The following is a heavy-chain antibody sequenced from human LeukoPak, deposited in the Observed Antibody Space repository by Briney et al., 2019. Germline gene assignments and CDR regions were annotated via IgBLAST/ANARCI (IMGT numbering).Heavy chain of an antibody. CDR2: ISGSGGST. V-gene: IGHV3-23*01. D-gene: IGHD6-19*01. Sequence: GGSLRLSCAASGFTFSSYAMSWVRQAPGKGLEWVSAISGSGGSTYYADSVKGRFTISRDNSKNTLYLQMNSLRPEDTAVYYCARAKGTFGSGWYFDYWGQGTLVTVSS. CDR1: GFTFSSYA. J-gene: IGHJ4*02. CDR3: ARAKGTFGSGWYFDY.